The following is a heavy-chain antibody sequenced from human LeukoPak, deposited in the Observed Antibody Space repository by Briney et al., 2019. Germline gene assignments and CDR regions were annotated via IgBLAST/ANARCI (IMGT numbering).Heavy chain of an antibody. CDR1: GFTFSDYS. Sequence: GGSLRLSCAASGFTFSDYSMNWVRQAPGKGLGWVSYISSSSSTVYYADSVKGRFTISRDNAKNSLYLQMNSLRDEDTAVYYCARDVRWLQFVFDHWGQGIPVTVSS. D-gene: IGHD5-24*01. J-gene: IGHJ4*02. V-gene: IGHV3-48*02. CDR2: ISSSSSTV. CDR3: ARDVRWLQFVFDH.